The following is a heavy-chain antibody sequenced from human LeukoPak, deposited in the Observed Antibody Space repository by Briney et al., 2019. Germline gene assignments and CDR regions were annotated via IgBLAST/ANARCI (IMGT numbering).Heavy chain of an antibody. CDR2: IYYSGST. D-gene: IGHD6-13*01. CDR3: ARKYSSSWYKWFDP. Sequence: SETLPLTCTVSGGSISSGGYYWSWIRQHPGKGLEWIGYIYYSGSTYYNPSLKSRVTISVDTSKNQFSLKLSSVTAADTAVYYCARKYSSSWYKWFDPWGQGTLVTVSS. V-gene: IGHV4-31*03. J-gene: IGHJ5*02. CDR1: GGSISSGGYY.